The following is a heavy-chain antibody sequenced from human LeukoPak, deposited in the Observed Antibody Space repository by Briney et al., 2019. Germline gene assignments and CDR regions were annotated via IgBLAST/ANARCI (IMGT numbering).Heavy chain of an antibody. J-gene: IGHJ4*02. Sequence: GGSLRLSCAASGFTFSSCSMNWVRQAPGKGLEWVSSISSSSSYIYYADSVKGRFTISRDNAKNSLYLQMNSLRAEDTAVYYCARGDRDCSSTSRYSVCLDYWGQGTLVTVSS. V-gene: IGHV3-21*01. CDR1: GFTFSSCS. D-gene: IGHD2-2*01. CDR2: ISSSSSYI. CDR3: ARGDRDCSSTSRYSVCLDY.